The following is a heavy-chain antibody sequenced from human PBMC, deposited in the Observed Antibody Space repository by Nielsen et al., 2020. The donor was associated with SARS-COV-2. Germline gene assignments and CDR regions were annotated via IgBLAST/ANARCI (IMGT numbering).Heavy chain of an antibody. D-gene: IGHD6-13*01. Sequence: SETLSLTCTVSGGSISSSSHYWGWIRQPPGKGLEWIGTVFYSGTTYHNSPLKSRVTISVDTSKSQFSLKLTSVSAADTAVYYCARQRYSSSWYGGLGYWGQGTLVTVSS. CDR3: ARQRYSSSWYGGLGY. CDR1: GGSISSSSHY. V-gene: IGHV4-39*01. J-gene: IGHJ4*02. CDR2: VFYSGTT.